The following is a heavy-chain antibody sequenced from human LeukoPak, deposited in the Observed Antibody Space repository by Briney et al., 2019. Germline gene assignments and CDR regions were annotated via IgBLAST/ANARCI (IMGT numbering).Heavy chain of an antibody. V-gene: IGHV3-48*03. Sequence: GGSLRLSCAASGFTFSSYEMNWVRRAPGKGLEWVSYIGSSGSTIHYADSVKGRFIISRDNAKNSLYLQMNSLRAEDTAVYYCARDSLYSNSYGHWFDPWGQGTLVTVSS. CDR2: IGSSGSTI. CDR3: ARDSLYSNSYGHWFDP. CDR1: GFTFSSYE. J-gene: IGHJ5*02. D-gene: IGHD6-6*01.